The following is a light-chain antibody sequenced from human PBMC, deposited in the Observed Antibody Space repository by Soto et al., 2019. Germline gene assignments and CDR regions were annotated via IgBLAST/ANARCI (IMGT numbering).Light chain of an antibody. CDR3: SSYAGSKGV. Sequence: QLVLTQPPSASGSPGQSVTISCTGTSSDVGGYNYVSWYQQHPGKAPTLMIYEVSKRPSGVPDRFSGSKSGNTASLTVSGLQAEDEADYYCSSYAGSKGVFGGGTKVPVL. V-gene: IGLV2-8*01. CDR1: SSDVGGYNY. CDR2: EVS. J-gene: IGLJ2*01.